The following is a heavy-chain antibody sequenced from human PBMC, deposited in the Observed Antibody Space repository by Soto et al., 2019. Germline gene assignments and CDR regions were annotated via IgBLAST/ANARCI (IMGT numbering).Heavy chain of an antibody. D-gene: IGHD3-10*01. CDR1: GFTFSSYA. V-gene: IGHV3-23*01. CDR2: ISGSGGST. CDR3: AKARGAMVRGEDY. Sequence: EVQLLESGGGLVQPGGSLRLSCAASGFTFSSYAMSWVRQAPGKGLEWVSAISGSGGSTYYADSVKGRFTIARDNSKNTLYLQMNSLSAEDTAVYYCAKARGAMVRGEDYWGQGTLVTVSS. J-gene: IGHJ4*02.